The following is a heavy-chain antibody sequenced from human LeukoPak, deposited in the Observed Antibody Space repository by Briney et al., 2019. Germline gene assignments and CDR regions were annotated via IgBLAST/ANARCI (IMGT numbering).Heavy chain of an antibody. CDR2: ITGSGGST. Sequence: PGGSLRLSCAASGFTFSNYGLSWVRQAPGKGLEWVSGITGSGGSTYYADSVKGRFTISRDNAKNSLYLQMNSLRAEDTAVYYCARGQYYYGSGSYSYYYMDVWGKGTTVTISS. J-gene: IGHJ6*03. D-gene: IGHD3-10*01. CDR3: ARGQYYYGSGSYSYYYMDV. V-gene: IGHV3-23*01. CDR1: GFTFSNYG.